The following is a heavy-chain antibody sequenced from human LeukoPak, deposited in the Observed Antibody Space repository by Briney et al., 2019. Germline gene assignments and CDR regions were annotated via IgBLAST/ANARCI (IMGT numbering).Heavy chain of an antibody. CDR2: INPSGGST. CDR3: ARDHEYYYGSGSYYPGGCDY. V-gene: IGHV1-46*01. Sequence: GASVKLSCKASGYTFTSYYMHWVRQAPGQGLEWMGIINPSGGSTSYAQNFQGRVTMTRDTSTSTVYMELSSLRSEDTAVYYCARDHEYYYGSGSYYPGGCDYWGQGTLATVSS. D-gene: IGHD3-10*01. CDR1: GYTFTSYY. J-gene: IGHJ4*02.